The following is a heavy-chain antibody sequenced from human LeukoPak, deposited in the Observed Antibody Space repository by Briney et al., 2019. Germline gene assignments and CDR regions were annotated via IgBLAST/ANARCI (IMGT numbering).Heavy chain of an antibody. CDR2: ISSSSTI. CDR3: ARDKRWLQLGAFDI. J-gene: IGHJ3*02. Sequence: GGSLRLSCAASGFTFSSYSMNWVRQAPGKGLEWVSYISSSSTIYYADSVKGRFTISRDNAKNSLYLQMNSLRAEDTAVYYCARDKRWLQLGAFDIWGQGTMVTVSS. D-gene: IGHD5-24*01. CDR1: GFTFSSYS. V-gene: IGHV3-48*04.